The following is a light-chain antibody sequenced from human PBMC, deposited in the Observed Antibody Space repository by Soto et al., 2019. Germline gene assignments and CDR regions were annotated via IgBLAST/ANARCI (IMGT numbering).Light chain of an antibody. V-gene: IGKV3D-15*01. CDR2: GAS. CDR3: QQYNKWPFT. CDR1: QSVSSN. Sequence: EIVMTQSPALLSVSPGETAALSCRASQSVSSNLAWYQQEPGQAPRLLIYGASTRATGIPARFSGSGSGTEFSLIISSLQSADFAVYYCQQYNKWPFTFGGGTKGEIK. J-gene: IGKJ4*01.